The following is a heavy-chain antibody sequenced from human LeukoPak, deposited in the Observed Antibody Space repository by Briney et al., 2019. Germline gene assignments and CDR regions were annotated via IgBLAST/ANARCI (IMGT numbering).Heavy chain of an antibody. CDR2: INYGGST. D-gene: IGHD4-23*01. V-gene: IGHV4-39*01. CDR3: ARRKAGTSNSDY. J-gene: IGHJ4*02. CDR1: GGSISSSSYY. Sequence: SETLSLTCSVSGGSISSSSYYWVWIRQPPGKGLEWIGNINYGGSTYYSPSLESRVTISVDTSKNQFSLKLSSVTAADTAVYYCARRKAGTSNSDYWGQGTLVIVSS.